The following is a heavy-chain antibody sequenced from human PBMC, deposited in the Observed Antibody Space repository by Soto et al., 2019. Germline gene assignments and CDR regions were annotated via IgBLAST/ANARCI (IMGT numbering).Heavy chain of an antibody. CDR1: GFTFSTYG. V-gene: IGHV3-30*03. J-gene: IGHJ4*01. Sequence: GSLRLSCAASGFTFSTYGIQWVRQAPGKGLEWVALITSDGNNKYYADSVKGRFTVSRDNSKNTLYLQTNSLRPEDTALYYCARGGDFDYWGHGTLVTVSS. CDR2: ITSDGNNK. D-gene: IGHD1-26*01. CDR3: ARGGDFDY.